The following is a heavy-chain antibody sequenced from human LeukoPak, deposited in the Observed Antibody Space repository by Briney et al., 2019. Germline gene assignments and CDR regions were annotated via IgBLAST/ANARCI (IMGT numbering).Heavy chain of an antibody. D-gene: IGHD3-22*01. CDR1: GFTFSSYW. J-gene: IGHJ4*02. V-gene: IGHV3-74*01. CDR3: ARVLAYDSSGYYFDY. Sequence: GGSLRLSCAASGFTFSSYWMQWVRQAPGKGLMWVSRINSDGSSTSYADSVKGRFTISRDNAKNTLYLQMNSLRAEETAVYYCARVLAYDSSGYYFDYWGQGTLVTVST. CDR2: INSDGSST.